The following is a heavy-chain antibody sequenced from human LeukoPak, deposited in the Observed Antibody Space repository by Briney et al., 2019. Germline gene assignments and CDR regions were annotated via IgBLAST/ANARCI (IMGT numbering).Heavy chain of an antibody. V-gene: IGHV4-34*01. CDR1: GGSFSGYY. D-gene: IGHD6-19*01. CDR2: INHSGST. J-gene: IGHJ4*02. CDR3: ARARATSGSGRPGPFDY. Sequence: PSETLSLTCAVYGGSFSGYYWSWIRQSPGKGLEWIGEINHSGSTNYNPSLKSRVTISVDTSKNQFSLKLSSVTAADTAVYYCARARATSGSGRPGPFDYWGQGTLVTVSS.